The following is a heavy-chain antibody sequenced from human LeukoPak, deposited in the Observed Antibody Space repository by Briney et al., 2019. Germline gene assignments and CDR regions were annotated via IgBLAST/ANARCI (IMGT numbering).Heavy chain of an antibody. CDR1: GFTFSSYW. D-gene: IGHD7-27*01. CDR3: ARGNVGMSDY. J-gene: IGHJ4*02. Sequence: SGGSLRLSCAASGFTFSSYWMYWVRQAPGKGLVWVSRITSDGRSTIYADSVKGRFTISRDNAENTLYLQMNSLRAEDTAVYYCARGNVGMSDYWGQGTLVTVSS. CDR2: ITSDGRST. V-gene: IGHV3-74*01.